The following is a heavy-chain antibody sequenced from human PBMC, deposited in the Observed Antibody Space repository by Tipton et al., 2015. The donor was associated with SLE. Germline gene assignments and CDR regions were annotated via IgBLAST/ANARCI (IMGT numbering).Heavy chain of an antibody. Sequence: TLSLTCTVSGGSISSYYWSWIRQPPGKGLEWIGYIYYSGSTNYNPSLKSRVTISVDTSKNQFSLKLSSVTAADTAVYYCARAAYCGGDCYHFDYWGQGTLVTVSS. D-gene: IGHD2-21*01. CDR1: GGSISSYY. V-gene: IGHV4-59*01. J-gene: IGHJ4*02. CDR3: ARAAYCGGDCYHFDY. CDR2: IYYSGST.